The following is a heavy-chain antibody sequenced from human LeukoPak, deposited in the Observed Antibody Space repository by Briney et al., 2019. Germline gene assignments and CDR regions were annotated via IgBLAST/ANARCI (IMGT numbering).Heavy chain of an antibody. CDR1: GSPFTTKW. CDR2: IYPGDSDT. D-gene: IGHD1-26*01. Sequence: GAPLKISSKGSGSPFTTKWIAWVRKMPGKGLEWMGIIYPGDSDTRYSPSFQGQVPISADKSISTTYLQWSSLKASDTAMYYCARRLVGTKYFDYWGQGTLVTVSS. J-gene: IGHJ4*02. V-gene: IGHV5-51*01. CDR3: ARRLVGTKYFDY.